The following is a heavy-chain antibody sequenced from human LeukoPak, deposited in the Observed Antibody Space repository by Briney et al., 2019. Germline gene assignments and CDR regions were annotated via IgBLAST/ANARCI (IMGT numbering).Heavy chain of an antibody. CDR2: IYYSGST. Sequence: SETLSLTCTVSGGSISSYYWSLIRQPPRKGLEWIGYIYYSGSTNYNPSLKSRVTISVDTSKNQFSLKLSSVTAADTAVYYCARHYADDAFDIWGQGTMVTVSS. D-gene: IGHD3-16*01. J-gene: IGHJ3*02. V-gene: IGHV4-59*08. CDR1: GGSISSYY. CDR3: ARHYADDAFDI.